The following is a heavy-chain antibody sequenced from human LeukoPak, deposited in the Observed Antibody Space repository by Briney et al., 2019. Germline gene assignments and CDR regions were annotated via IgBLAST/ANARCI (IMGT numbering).Heavy chain of an antibody. Sequence: GASVTVSCKASGGTFSSYAISWVRQAPGQGLEWMGGIIPIFGTANYAQKFQGRVTITTDESTSTAYMELSSLRSEDTAVYYCARGRGRDAFDIWGQGTMVTVSS. D-gene: IGHD3-10*01. CDR2: IIPIFGTA. J-gene: IGHJ3*02. CDR1: GGTFSSYA. CDR3: ARGRGRDAFDI. V-gene: IGHV1-69*05.